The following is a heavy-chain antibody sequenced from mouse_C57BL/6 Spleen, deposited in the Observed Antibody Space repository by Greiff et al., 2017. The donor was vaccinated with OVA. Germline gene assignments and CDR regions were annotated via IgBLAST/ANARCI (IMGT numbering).Heavy chain of an antibody. CDR2: ITPSNGGT. CDR1: GYTFTSYW. Sequence: QVQLLQPGTELVKPGASVKLSCKASGYTFTSYWMNWVKQRPGHGLEWIGTITPSNGGTIYNEKFKGKATLTVDQSSSTAYMQLSSLTSEDSSVYKSSRFDYDYFFADWGQGTLVTVSA. V-gene: IGHV1-53*01. D-gene: IGHD2-4*01. J-gene: IGHJ3*01. CDR3: SRFDYDYFFAD.